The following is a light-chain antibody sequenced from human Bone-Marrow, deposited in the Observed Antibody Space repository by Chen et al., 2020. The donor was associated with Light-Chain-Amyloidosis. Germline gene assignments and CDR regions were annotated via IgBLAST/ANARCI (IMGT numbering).Light chain of an antibody. CDR3: AAWDGSLSGYV. Sequence: QSVPTPPPSAPGTPAPRATTSRSAPSSNIGINYVNWCQHFPGAAPNLLVHRNNQRPSGVPDRFSASKSGTSAFVDISGVRSEDEADYDCAAWDGSLSGYVFGTGTKVIVL. CDR2: RNN. J-gene: IGLJ1*01. V-gene: IGLV1-47*01. CDR1: SSNIGINY.